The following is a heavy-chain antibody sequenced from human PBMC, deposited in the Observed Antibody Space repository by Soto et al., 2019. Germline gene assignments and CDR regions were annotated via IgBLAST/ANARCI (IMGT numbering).Heavy chain of an antibody. CDR1: GGTFSSYA. J-gene: IGHJ4*02. CDR3: ARADSSGYYPFDY. Sequence: ASVKVSCKASGGTFSSYAISWVRQAPGQGLEWTGGIIPIFGTANYAQKFQGRVTITADESTSTAYMELSSLRSEDTAVYYCARADSSGYYPFDYWGQGTLVTVSS. D-gene: IGHD3-22*01. V-gene: IGHV1-69*13. CDR2: IIPIFGTA.